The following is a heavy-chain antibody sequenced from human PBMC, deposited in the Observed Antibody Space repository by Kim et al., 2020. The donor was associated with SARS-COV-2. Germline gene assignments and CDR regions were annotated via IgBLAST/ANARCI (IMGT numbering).Heavy chain of an antibody. CDR3: AKGLQSHAYWVAIDV. CDR2: ITAHNVVM. V-gene: IGHV3-23*01. D-gene: IGHD3-16*01. CDR1: GFDFDTFA. Sequence: GGSLRLSCEGSGFDFDTFAITWVRQVPGKGLEWVSRITAHNVVMYYAASVKGRFTATRDNSRAYLHMRDLRAEDTAIYYCAKGLQSHAYWVAIDVWGQGT. J-gene: IGHJ6*02.